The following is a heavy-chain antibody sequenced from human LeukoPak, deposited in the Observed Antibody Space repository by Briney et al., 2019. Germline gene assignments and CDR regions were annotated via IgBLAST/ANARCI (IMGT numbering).Heavy chain of an antibody. Sequence: SETLSLTCTVSGGSISSSSYYWGWIRQPPGKGLEWIGSIYYSGSTNYNPSLKSRVTISVDTSKNQFSLKLSSVTAADTAVYYCARVEVGADDFDYFQHWGQGTLVTVSS. CDR1: GGSISSSSYY. D-gene: IGHD1-26*01. V-gene: IGHV4-39*07. CDR3: ARVEVGADDFDYFQH. CDR2: IYYSGST. J-gene: IGHJ1*01.